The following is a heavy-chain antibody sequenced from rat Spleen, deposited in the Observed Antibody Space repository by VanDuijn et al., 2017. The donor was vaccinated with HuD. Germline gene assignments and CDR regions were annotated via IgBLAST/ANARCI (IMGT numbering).Heavy chain of an antibody. J-gene: IGHJ3*01. CDR1: GFTFSDYY. Sequence: EVQLVESDGGLVQPGRSLKLSCAASGFTFSDYYMAWVRQAPTKGLEWVASISTGGGNTYYRDSVKGRFTISRDNAKNTLYLQMNSLRSEDTATYYCTRGSLGSGRLNWFVYWGQGTLVTVSS. CDR2: ISTGGGNT. CDR3: TRGSLGSGRLNWFVY. D-gene: IGHD4-6*01. V-gene: IGHV5-25*01.